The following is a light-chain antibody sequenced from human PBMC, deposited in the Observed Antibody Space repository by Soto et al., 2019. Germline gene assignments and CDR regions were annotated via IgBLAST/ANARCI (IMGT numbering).Light chain of an antibody. Sequence: DIQMTQSPSTLSASVGDRVTITCRASHSISSWLAWYQQKPGKAPKLLIYDASSLESGVPSRFSGSGSGTEFTLTISSLQPDDFATYYCQQYYSYPITFGQGTRLEIK. CDR3: QQYYSYPIT. J-gene: IGKJ5*01. CDR2: DAS. CDR1: HSISSW. V-gene: IGKV1-5*01.